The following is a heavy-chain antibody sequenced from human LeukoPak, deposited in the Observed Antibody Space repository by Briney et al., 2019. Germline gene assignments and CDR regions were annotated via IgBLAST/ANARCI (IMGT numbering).Heavy chain of an antibody. CDR1: GFTFSDYY. CDR2: ISSSGSTI. CDR3: ARPRFHCSSTSCGFGY. J-gene: IGHJ4*02. Sequence: GGSLRLSCAASGFTFSDYYMSWIRQAPGKGLEWVSYISSSGSTIYYADSVKGRFTISRDNAKNSLYLQMNSLKASDTAMYYCARPRFHCSSTSCGFGYWGQGTLVTVSS. D-gene: IGHD2-2*01. V-gene: IGHV3-11*01.